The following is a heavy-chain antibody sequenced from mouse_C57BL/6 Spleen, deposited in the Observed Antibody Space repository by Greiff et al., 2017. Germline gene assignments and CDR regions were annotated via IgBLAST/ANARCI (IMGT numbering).Heavy chain of an antibody. D-gene: IGHD1-1*01. CDR3: ARLGYGSYPYAMDY. V-gene: IGHV1-82*01. Sequence: QVQLQQSGPELVKPGASVKISCKASGYAFSSSWMNWVKQRPGKGLEWIGRIYPGDGDTNYNGKFKGKATLTADKSSSTAYMQLSSLTSEDSAVYFCARLGYGSYPYAMDYWGQGTSVTVSS. CDR1: GYAFSSSW. J-gene: IGHJ4*01. CDR2: IYPGDGDT.